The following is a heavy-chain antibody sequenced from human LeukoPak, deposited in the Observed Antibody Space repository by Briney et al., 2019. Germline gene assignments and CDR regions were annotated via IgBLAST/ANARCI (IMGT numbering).Heavy chain of an antibody. Sequence: PGGSLRLSCAASGFTFSTYWMSWVRQAPGKGLEWVAIINQAGSETFYVDSVKGRFTISRDNAKTSLYLQMNSLRAEDTAVYYCARVQRWSDYFDYWGQGTLVTVSS. D-gene: IGHD4-23*01. CDR2: INQAGSET. CDR3: ARVQRWSDYFDY. J-gene: IGHJ4*02. V-gene: IGHV3-7*01. CDR1: GFTFSTYW.